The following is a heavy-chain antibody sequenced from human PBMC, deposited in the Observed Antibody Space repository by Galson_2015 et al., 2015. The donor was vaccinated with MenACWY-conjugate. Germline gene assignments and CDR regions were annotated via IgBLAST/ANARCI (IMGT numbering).Heavy chain of an antibody. Sequence: SLRISCEGSGFTFDDKDMHWVRQAPGQGLEWVSGISWDSGSIDYADSVKGRFTISRDNAKRSLYLQISSLRAEDTALYYCAKSAEYSSGWYAIEYWGQGALVTVSS. J-gene: IGHJ4*02. V-gene: IGHV3-9*01. CDR1: GFTFDDKD. D-gene: IGHD6-19*01. CDR2: ISWDSGSI. CDR3: AKSAEYSSGWYAIEY.